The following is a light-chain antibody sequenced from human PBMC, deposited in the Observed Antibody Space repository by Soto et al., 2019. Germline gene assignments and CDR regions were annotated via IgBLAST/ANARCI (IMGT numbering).Light chain of an antibody. V-gene: IGLV2-14*03. CDR2: DVS. J-gene: IGLJ1*01. CDR3: SSYTTSSPLGV. Sequence: QSVLTQPASVPGSPGQSITISCTGTSSDVGSYEYVSWYQQHPGKAPKRIIYDVSDRPSGVSNRFSGSKSGNTASLAISGLQAEDEDDYYCSSYTTSSPLGVFGTGTKVTVL. CDR1: SSDVGSYEY.